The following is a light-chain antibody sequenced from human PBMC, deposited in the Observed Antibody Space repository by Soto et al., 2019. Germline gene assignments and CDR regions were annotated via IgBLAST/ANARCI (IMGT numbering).Light chain of an antibody. CDR3: QQYNNWPPFT. CDR1: QSVSSY. V-gene: IGKV3-11*01. CDR2: DTS. J-gene: IGKJ5*01. Sequence: VLTHSPATLSLSPGERATLSFSASQSVSSYLAWYQQKPGQAPRLLIYDTSNRATGVPARFSGSGSGTEFTLTISSLQSEDFAVYYCQQYNNWPPFTFGQGTRLEIK.